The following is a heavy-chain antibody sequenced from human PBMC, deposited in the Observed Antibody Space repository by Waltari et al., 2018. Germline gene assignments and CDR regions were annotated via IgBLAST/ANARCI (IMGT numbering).Heavy chain of an antibody. CDR1: GGSTSTYY. V-gene: IGHV4-59*01. D-gene: IGHD1-26*01. CDR3: ARADTSTSYFYYYMDV. J-gene: IGHJ6*03. Sequence: QVQLQESGPGLVKPSETLSLPCTVSGGSTSTYYWSWVRQSPGKGLAWIVYINYSGMSVYNPALRSRVAISRDPPNNQFALRLRSVTAADAAIYYWARADTSTSYFYYYMDVWGKGTTVTVSS. CDR2: INYSGMS.